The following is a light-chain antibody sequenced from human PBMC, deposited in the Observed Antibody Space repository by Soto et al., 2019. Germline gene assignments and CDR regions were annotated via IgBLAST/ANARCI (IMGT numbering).Light chain of an antibody. CDR2: VTS. J-gene: IGKJ1*01. V-gene: IGKV3-20*01. Sequence: EIVLTQSPGTLSLSPGERDTLSCRASQSVLSSYLAWYQHKPGQAPRPLIYVTSSRASGIPDRFSGSGSGTAFTITISRLAPEDIAVYYCQQSGSSPWTFGQGNKVEV. CDR1: QSVLSSY. CDR3: QQSGSSPWT.